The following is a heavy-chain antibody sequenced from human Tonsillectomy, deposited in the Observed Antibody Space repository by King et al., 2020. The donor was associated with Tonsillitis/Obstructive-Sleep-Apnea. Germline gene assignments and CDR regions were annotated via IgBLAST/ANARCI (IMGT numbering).Heavy chain of an antibody. D-gene: IGHD2-2*01. Sequence: QLVQSGAEVKKPGASVKVSCKASGYTFTGYYMHWVRQAPGQGLEWMGWINPNSGGTNYAQKFQGRVTMTRDTSISTAYMELSRLRSDDTAVYYCARRDIVVVPANLYYYYYGMDVWGQGTTVTVSS. CDR2: INPNSGGT. CDR3: ARRDIVVVPANLYYYYYGMDV. CDR1: GYTFTGYY. V-gene: IGHV1-2*02. J-gene: IGHJ6*02.